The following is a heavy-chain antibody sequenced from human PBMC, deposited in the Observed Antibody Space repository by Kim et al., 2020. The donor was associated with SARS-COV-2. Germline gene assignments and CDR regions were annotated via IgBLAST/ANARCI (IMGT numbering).Heavy chain of an antibody. D-gene: IGHD1-1*01. J-gene: IGHJ6*02. CDR1: GFTFSSYG. CDR2: ISYDGSNK. V-gene: IGHV3-30*18. Sequence: GGSLRLSCAASGFTFSSYGMHWVRQAPGKGLEWVAVISYDGSNKYYADSVKGRFTISRDNSKNTLYLQMNSLRAEDTAVYYCAKDILPSGTTGVMDVWGQGTTVTVSS. CDR3: AKDILPSGTTGVMDV.